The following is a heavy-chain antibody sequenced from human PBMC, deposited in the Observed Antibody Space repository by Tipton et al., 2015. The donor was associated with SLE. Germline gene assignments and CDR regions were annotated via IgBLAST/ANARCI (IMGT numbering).Heavy chain of an antibody. Sequence: TLSLTCTVSGGSISSYYWSWIRQPPGKGLEWIGYIYYTGSTYYNPSLKSRVTMSVDTSKNQFSLKLSSVTAADTAVYYCANYDILTGYLDYWGQGTLVTVSS. D-gene: IGHD3-9*01. CDR1: GGSISSYY. V-gene: IGHV4-59*07. CDR2: IYYTGST. CDR3: ANYDILTGYLDY. J-gene: IGHJ4*02.